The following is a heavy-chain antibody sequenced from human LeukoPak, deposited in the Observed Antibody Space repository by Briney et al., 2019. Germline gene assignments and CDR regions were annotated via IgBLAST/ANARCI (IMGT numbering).Heavy chain of an antibody. V-gene: IGHV1-69*04. CDR3: ARAYDSSGYPRDY. CDR1: GGTFSSYA. Sequence: GASVKVSCKASGGTFSSYAISWVRQAPGQGLEWMGRIIPILGIANYAQKFQGRVTITADKSTSTAYMELSSLRSEDTAVYYCARAYDSSGYPRDYWGQGTLVTVSS. D-gene: IGHD3-22*01. CDR2: IIPILGIA. J-gene: IGHJ4*02.